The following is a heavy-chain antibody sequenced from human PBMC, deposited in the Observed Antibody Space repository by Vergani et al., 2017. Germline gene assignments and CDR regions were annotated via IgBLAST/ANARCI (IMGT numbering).Heavy chain of an antibody. CDR1: GFTFSSYA. Sequence: EVQLLESGGGLVQPGGSLRLSCAASGFTFSSYAMSWVRQAPGKGLEWVSAISGSGGSTYYADSVKGRFTISRDNSKNTLYLQMNSLRAEDTAVYYCANLGEPNYYCYYYMDVWGKGTTVTVSS. CDR3: ANLGEPNYYCYYYMDV. D-gene: IGHD3-16*01. V-gene: IGHV3-23*01. CDR2: ISGSGGST. J-gene: IGHJ6*03.